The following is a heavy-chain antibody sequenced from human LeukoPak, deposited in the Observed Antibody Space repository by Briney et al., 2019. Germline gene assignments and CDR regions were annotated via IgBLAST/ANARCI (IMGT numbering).Heavy chain of an antibody. V-gene: IGHV4-38-2*02. CDR1: GYSISSGYY. CDR2: IYHSGST. D-gene: IGHD3-10*01. J-gene: IGHJ5*02. CDR3: ARVRGPWDSWFDP. Sequence: SETLSLTCTVSGYSISSGYYWGWIRQPPGKGLEWIGSIYHSGSTYYNPSLKSRVTISVDTSKNQFSLKPSSVTAADTAVYYCARVRGPWDSWFDPWGQGTLVTVSS.